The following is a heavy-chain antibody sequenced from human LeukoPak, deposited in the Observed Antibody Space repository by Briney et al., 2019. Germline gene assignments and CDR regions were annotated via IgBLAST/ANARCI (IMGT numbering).Heavy chain of an antibody. CDR2: INHSGST. V-gene: IGHV4-34*01. CDR3: AKSNGYGLVDI. D-gene: IGHD3-10*01. Sequence: SGTLSLTCAVYRGSFTAYYWSWVRQSPGKELEWIGEINHSGSTAYNPSLQSRVTMSLDTSKNQLSLRLNSVTAADTAVYYCAKSNGYGLVDIWGQGTMVTVSS. CDR1: RGSFTAYY. J-gene: IGHJ3*02.